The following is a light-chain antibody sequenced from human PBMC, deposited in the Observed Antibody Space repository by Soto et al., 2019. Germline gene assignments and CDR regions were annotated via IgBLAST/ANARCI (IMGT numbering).Light chain of an antibody. CDR1: SSNIGAGYD. J-gene: IGLJ1*01. V-gene: IGLV1-40*01. Sequence: QSVLTQPPSVSGAPGQRVTISCTGSSSNIGAGYDVNWYQQLPGTAPKFLIYANSNRPSGVPDRVSGSRSGTSAPLAITGRKTEDEADYYCQSYDSRLSGYVFGTGTKLTFL. CDR2: ANS. CDR3: QSYDSRLSGYV.